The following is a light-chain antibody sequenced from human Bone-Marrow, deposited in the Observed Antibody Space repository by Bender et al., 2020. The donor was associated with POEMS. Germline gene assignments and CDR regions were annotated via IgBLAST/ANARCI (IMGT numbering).Light chain of an antibody. Sequence: QSALTQPASVSGSPGQSITISCTGTSSDIGGYNYVSWYQQHPGKAPQLMIYEVTKRPPGVPDRFSASKSGNTASLTVSGLQAEDEADYYCSSYGGSDNFVVFGGGTKLTVL. CDR2: EVT. V-gene: IGLV2-8*01. CDR1: SSDIGGYNY. CDR3: SSYGGSDNFVV. J-gene: IGLJ2*01.